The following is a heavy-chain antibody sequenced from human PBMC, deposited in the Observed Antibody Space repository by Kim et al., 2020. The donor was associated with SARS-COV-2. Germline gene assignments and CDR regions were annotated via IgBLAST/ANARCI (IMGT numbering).Heavy chain of an antibody. CDR1: GGSISSGGYY. V-gene: IGHV4-31*03. CDR2: IYYSGST. Sequence: SETLSLTCTVSGGSISSGGYYWRWIRQHPGKGLEWIGYIYYSGSTYYNPSLKSRVTISVDTSKNQFSLKLSSVTAADTAVYYCARGGYYYDSSGYLFDAFDIWGQGTMVTVSS. J-gene: IGHJ3*02. CDR3: ARGGYYYDSSGYLFDAFDI. D-gene: IGHD3-22*01.